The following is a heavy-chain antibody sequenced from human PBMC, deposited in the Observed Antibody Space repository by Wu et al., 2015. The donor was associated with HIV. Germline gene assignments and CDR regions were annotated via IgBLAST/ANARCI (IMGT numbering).Heavy chain of an antibody. D-gene: IGHD6-13*01. CDR2: INPNSGGT. CDR3: ARDFGTRIAGNKFDP. J-gene: IGHJ5*02. CDR1: GYTFTGYY. V-gene: IGHV1-2*02. Sequence: QVQLVQSGAEVKKPGASVKVSCKASGYTFTGYYMHWVRQAPGQGLEWMGWINPNSGGTNYAQKFQGRVTMTRDTSISTAYMELSRLRSDDTAVYYCARDFGTRIAGNKFDPWGQGTLVTVSS.